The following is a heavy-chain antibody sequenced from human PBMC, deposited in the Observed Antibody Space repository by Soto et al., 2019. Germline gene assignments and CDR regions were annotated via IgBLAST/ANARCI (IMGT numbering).Heavy chain of an antibody. V-gene: IGHV3-9*01. D-gene: IGHD3-3*01. CDR2: ISWNSGSI. Sequence: EVQLVESGGGLVQPGRSLRLSCAASGFTFDEYAMHWVRQAPGKGLEWVSGISWNSGSIGYADSVKGRFTISRDNAKNSLYLQMNSLRAEDTALYYCAKDANDFWSGYSYYFDSWGQGALVTVSS. CDR1: GFTFDEYA. CDR3: AKDANDFWSGYSYYFDS. J-gene: IGHJ4*02.